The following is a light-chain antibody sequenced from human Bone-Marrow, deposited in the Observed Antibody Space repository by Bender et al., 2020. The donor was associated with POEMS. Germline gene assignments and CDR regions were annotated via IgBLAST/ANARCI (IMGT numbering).Light chain of an antibody. J-gene: IGLJ1*01. CDR3: CSYAGRYSYV. CDR2: EVI. CDR1: SGDIGGYDY. Sequence: HSALTQPASVSGSPGQSITISCTGTSGDIGGYDYVSWYQQHPGNAPKLMIYEVINRPSGVPDRFSGSKSGNTASLTISGLQAEDEADYYCCSYAGRYSYVFGTGTKVTVL. V-gene: IGLV2-14*01.